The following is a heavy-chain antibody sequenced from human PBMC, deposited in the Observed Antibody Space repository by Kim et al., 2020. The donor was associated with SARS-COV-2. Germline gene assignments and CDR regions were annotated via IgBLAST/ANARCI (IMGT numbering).Heavy chain of an antibody. CDR2: ISSSSSTI. J-gene: IGHJ6*02. Sequence: GGSLRLSCAASGFTFSSYSMNWVRQAPGKGLEWVSYISSSSSTIYYADSVKGRFTISRDNAKNSLYLQMNSLRDEDTAVYYCARAPGAAPVLYYYYYYGIDISGQRTTVTVSS. CDR3: ARAPGAAPVLYYYYYYGIDI. V-gene: IGHV3-48*02. D-gene: IGHD1-26*01. CDR1: GFTFSSYS.